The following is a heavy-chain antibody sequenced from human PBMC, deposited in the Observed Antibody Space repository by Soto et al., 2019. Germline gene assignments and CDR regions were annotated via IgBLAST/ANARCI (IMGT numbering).Heavy chain of an antibody. J-gene: IGHJ6*02. V-gene: IGHV1-2*02. CDR1: GYTFTGYY. Sequence: GASVKVSCKASGYTFTGYYMHWVRQAPGQGLEWMGWINPNSGGTNYAQKFQGRVTMTRDTSISTAYMELSRLRSDDTAVYYCARDYYTYYDFWSGGTKYYYYGTDVWGQGTTVTVCS. CDR3: ARDYYTYYDFWSGGTKYYYYGTDV. D-gene: IGHD3-3*01. CDR2: INPNSGGT.